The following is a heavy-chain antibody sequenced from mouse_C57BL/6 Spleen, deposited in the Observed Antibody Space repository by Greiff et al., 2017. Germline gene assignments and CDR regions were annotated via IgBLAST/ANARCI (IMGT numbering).Heavy chain of an antibody. CDR3: AREKITKVFDY. V-gene: IGHV3-6*01. D-gene: IGHD2-4*01. Sequence: EVQLQESGPGLVKPSQSLSLTCSVTGYSITSGYYWNWIRQFPGNKLEWMGYISYDGSNNYNPSLKNRISITRDTSKNQFFLKLNSVTTEDTATYYCAREKITKVFDYWGQGTTLTVSS. CDR2: ISYDGSN. CDR1: GYSITSGYY. J-gene: IGHJ2*01.